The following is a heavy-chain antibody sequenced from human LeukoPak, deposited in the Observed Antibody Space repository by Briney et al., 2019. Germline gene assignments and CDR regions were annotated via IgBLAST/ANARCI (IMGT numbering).Heavy chain of an antibody. CDR2: IYSGST. CDR1: GGSISNNY. V-gene: IGHV4-4*07. CDR3: ARDSTAADLDY. J-gene: IGHJ4*02. Sequence: PSETLSLTCTVSGGSISNNYWNWIRQPAGKGLEWIGRIYSGSTNYNPSLKSRLTMSIDTFKNQFSLKLNSVTAADTAVYYCARDSTAADLDYWGQGTLVTVSS. D-gene: IGHD6-13*01.